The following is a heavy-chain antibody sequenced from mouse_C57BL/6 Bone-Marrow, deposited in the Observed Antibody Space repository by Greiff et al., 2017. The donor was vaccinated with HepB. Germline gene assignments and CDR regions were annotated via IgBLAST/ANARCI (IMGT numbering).Heavy chain of an antibody. J-gene: IGHJ2*01. D-gene: IGHD1-1*01. CDR3: ARRDSHFYYGSSPFDY. CDR1: GYTFTSYD. Sequence: VKLVESGPELVKPGASVKLSCKASGYTFTSYDINWVKQRPGQGLEWIGWIYPRDGSTKYNEKFKGKATLTVDTSSRTAYMELHSLTSEDSAVYFCARRDSHFYYGSSPFDYWGQGTTLTVSS. CDR2: IYPRDGST. V-gene: IGHV1-85*01.